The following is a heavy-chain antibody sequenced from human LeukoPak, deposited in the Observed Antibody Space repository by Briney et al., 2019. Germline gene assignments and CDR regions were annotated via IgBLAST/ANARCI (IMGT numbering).Heavy chain of an antibody. CDR1: GGTFSSYA. V-gene: IGHV1-69*13. CDR2: NIPIFGTA. J-gene: IGHJ3*02. CDR3: ARVDYDSSGYYYEGYAFDI. Sequence: SVKVSCKASGGTFSSYAISWVRQAPGQGLEWMGGNIPIFGTANYARKFQGRVTITADESTSTAYMELSSLRSEDTAVYYCARVDYDSSGYYYEGYAFDIWGQGTMVTVSS. D-gene: IGHD3-22*01.